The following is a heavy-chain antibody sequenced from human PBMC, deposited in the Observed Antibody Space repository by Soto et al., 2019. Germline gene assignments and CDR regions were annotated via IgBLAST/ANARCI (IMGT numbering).Heavy chain of an antibody. Sequence: QVQLVQSGAEVKKPGASVKVSCKASGYTFTGYYMHWVRQAPGQGLEWMGWINPNSGGTNYAQKFQGWVTMTRDTSISTAYMELSRLRSDDTAVYYCARVRRGVWLRLLTFHWFDPWGQGTLVTVSS. V-gene: IGHV1-2*04. CDR1: GYTFTGYY. CDR3: ARVRRGVWLRLLTFHWFDP. D-gene: IGHD5-12*01. CDR2: INPNSGGT. J-gene: IGHJ5*02.